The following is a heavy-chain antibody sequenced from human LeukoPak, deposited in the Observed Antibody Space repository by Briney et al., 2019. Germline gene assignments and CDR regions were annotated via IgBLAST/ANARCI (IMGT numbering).Heavy chain of an antibody. V-gene: IGHV4-34*01. J-gene: IGHJ4*02. Sequence: SETLSLTCAVYGGSFSGYYWSWIRQPPGKGLEWIGSIYHSGSTYYNPSLKSRVTISVDTSKNQFSLRLSSVTAADTAVYYCASVVGATAYYFDYWGQGTLVTVSS. CDR1: GGSFSGYY. D-gene: IGHD1-26*01. CDR2: IYHSGST. CDR3: ASVVGATAYYFDY.